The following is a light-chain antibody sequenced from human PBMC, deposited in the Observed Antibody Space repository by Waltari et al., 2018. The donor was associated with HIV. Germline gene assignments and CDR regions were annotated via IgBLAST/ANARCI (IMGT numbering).Light chain of an antibody. V-gene: IGLV2-23*02. CDR1: SSDVGSYYL. CDR2: EVS. CDR3: CSYAGSSTFVV. J-gene: IGLJ2*01. Sequence: QSALTQPASVSGSPGQSITISCTGNSSDVGSYYLVSWYQQHPGKAPKLMIYEVSKRPSGVSNRFSGSKSGNTASLTISGLQAEDEADYYCCSYAGSSTFVVFGGGTKLTVL.